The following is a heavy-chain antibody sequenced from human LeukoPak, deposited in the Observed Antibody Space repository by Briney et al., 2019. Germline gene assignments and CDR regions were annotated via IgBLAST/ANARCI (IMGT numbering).Heavy chain of an antibody. CDR1: GFSFSNHG. Sequence: PGRALRLSCVASGFSFSNHGMHWVRQAPGRGLDWVAVIWNDGSYEHYTDSVKGRFTISRDNSKNTLFLQLNSLRPEDTAVYYCAKPTWGSGSFLIDFWGQGTLVTVSS. CDR3: AKPTWGSGSFLIDF. D-gene: IGHD1-26*01. CDR2: IWNDGSYE. J-gene: IGHJ4*02. V-gene: IGHV3-33*03.